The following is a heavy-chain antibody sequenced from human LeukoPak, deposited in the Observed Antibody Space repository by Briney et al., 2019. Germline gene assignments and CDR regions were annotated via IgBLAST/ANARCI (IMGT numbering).Heavy chain of an antibody. CDR1: GGSISSHY. V-gene: IGHV4-4*07. CDR3: ARDQDYYGSGSYYPYYYGMDV. Sequence: SETLSLTCTVSGGSISSHYWSWIRQPAGKGLEWIGRIYTSGSTNYNPSLKSRVTMSVDTSKNQFSLKLSSVTAADTAVYYCARDQDYYGSGSYYPYYYGMDVWGQGTTVTVSS. CDR2: IYTSGST. D-gene: IGHD3-10*01. J-gene: IGHJ6*02.